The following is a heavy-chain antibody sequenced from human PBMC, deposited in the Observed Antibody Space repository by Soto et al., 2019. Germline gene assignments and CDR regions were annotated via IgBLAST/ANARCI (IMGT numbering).Heavy chain of an antibody. CDR3: ARAQTRYSGYDSYYYYMDV. V-gene: IGHV1-8*01. Sequence: ASVKVSCKASGYTFTSYDINWVRQATGQGLEWMGWMNPNSGNTGYAQKFQGRVTMTRNTSISTAYMELSSLRSEDTAVYYCARAQTRYSGYDSYYYYMDVWGKGTTVTVSS. CDR1: GYTFTSYD. CDR2: MNPNSGNT. J-gene: IGHJ6*03. D-gene: IGHD5-12*01.